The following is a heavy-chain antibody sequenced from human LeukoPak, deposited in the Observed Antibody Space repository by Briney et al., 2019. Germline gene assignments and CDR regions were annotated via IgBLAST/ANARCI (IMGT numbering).Heavy chain of an antibody. CDR3: ARGVAGPYYYYYMDV. CDR2: IIPIFGTA. V-gene: IGHV1-69*06. J-gene: IGHJ6*03. Sequence: ASVKVSCKASGGTFSSYAISWVRQAPGQGLEWMGGIIPIFGTANYAQKFQGRVTITADKSTSTAYMELSRLTSDDTAVYYCARGVAGPYYYYYMDVWGRGTTVTVSS. D-gene: IGHD6-19*01. CDR1: GGTFSSYA.